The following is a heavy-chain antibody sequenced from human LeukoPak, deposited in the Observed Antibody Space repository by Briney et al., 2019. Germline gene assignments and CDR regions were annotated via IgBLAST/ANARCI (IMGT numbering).Heavy chain of an antibody. CDR3: AKDPAGELRFLEWLVFLRYFQH. J-gene: IGHJ1*01. CDR2: ISGSGGST. CDR1: GFTFSSYA. Sequence: PGGSLRLSCAASGFTFSSYAMSWVRQAPGKGLEWVSAISGSGGSTYYADSVKGRFTISRDNSKNTLYLQMNSLRAEDTAVYYCAKDPAGELRFLEWLVFLRYFQHWGQGTLVTVSS. V-gene: IGHV3-23*01. D-gene: IGHD3-3*01.